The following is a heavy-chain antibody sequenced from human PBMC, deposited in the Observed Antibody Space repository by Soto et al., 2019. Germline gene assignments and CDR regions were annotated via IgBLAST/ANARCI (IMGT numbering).Heavy chain of an antibody. J-gene: IGHJ6*02. CDR1: GYRFTTYW. V-gene: IGHV5-51*01. Sequence: GESLKISCQASGYRFTTYWIGWVRQMPGKGLEWMGIIYPGDSDTKYSPSLQGQVSISADTSISTAYLRWTSLKASDTAMYYCARPGGNGDYYYYGMDVWGQGTTVTVS. CDR2: IYPGDSDT. CDR3: ARPGGNGDYYYYGMDV. D-gene: IGHD2-15*01.